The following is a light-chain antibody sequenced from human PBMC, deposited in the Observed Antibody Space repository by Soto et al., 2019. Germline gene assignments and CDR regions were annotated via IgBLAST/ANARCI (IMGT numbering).Light chain of an antibody. CDR3: QQLNTFPLT. J-gene: IGKJ4*01. CDR1: QGIRSY. V-gene: IGKV1-9*01. CDR2: VAS. Sequence: IQLTQSPSSLSASVGDRVTITCRASQGIRSYLAWYQLKPGRAPKVLIYVASTLQSGVPPRFSGSGSGTDFTLTISSLQPEDSATYYCQQLNTFPLTFGGGTKVEI.